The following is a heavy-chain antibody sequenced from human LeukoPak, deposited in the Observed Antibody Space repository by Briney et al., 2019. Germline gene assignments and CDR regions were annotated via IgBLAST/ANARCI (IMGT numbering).Heavy chain of an antibody. Sequence: ASVKVSCTVSGYTLTELSMHWVRQAPGKGLEWMGGFDPEDGETIYAQKFQGRVTMTEDTSTDTAYMELSRLRSEDTAVYYCATYYYGSGSYFPFDYWGQGTLVTVSS. CDR2: FDPEDGET. CDR1: GYTLTELS. CDR3: ATYYYGSGSYFPFDY. V-gene: IGHV1-24*01. D-gene: IGHD3-10*01. J-gene: IGHJ4*02.